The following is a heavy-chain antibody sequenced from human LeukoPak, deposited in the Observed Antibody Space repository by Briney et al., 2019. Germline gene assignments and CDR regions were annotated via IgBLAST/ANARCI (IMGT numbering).Heavy chain of an antibody. D-gene: IGHD1-7*01. CDR1: GGSFSGYY. Sequence: SETLSLTCAVYGGSFSGYYWSWIRQPPGKGLEWIGEINHSGSTNYNPSLKSRVTISVDTSKNQFSLKLSSVTAADTAVYYRARGGDWNYHGGFDYWGQGTLVTVSS. V-gene: IGHV4-34*01. J-gene: IGHJ4*02. CDR2: INHSGST. CDR3: ARGGDWNYHGGFDY.